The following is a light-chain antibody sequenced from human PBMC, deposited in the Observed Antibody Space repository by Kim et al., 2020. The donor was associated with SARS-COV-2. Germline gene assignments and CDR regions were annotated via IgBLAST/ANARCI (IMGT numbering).Light chain of an antibody. V-gene: IGKV1-33*01. CDR3: QQYDTRPIT. J-gene: IGKJ5*01. CDR2: EAS. Sequence: ASVGDRGTITCQASQDISKYLNWYQQKSGRAPKLLIYEASSLETGVPSRFSGSASGTDFTVTISSLQPEDIATYYCQQYDTRPITFGQGTRVEIK. CDR1: QDISKY.